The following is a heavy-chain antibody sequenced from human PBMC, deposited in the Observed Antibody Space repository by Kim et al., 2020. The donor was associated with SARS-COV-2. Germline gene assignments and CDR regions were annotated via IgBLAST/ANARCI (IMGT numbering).Heavy chain of an antibody. V-gene: IGHV3-33*01. CDR1: GFTFSSYG. Sequence: GGSLRLSCAASGFTFSSYGMHWVRQAPGKGLEWVAVIWYDGSEKYYADSVKGRFTISRDNSKNTLYLQMNSLRAEDTAVYYCARGIVSGVGDKVGYFDYWGQGTLVTVSS. J-gene: IGHJ4*02. D-gene: IGHD1-26*01. CDR3: ARGIVSGVGDKVGYFDY. CDR2: IWYDGSEK.